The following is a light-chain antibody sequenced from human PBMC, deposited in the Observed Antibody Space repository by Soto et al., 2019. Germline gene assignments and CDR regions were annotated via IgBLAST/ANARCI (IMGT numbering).Light chain of an antibody. Sequence: IVLAQSPGTLSLSPGDRATLSCRASQSVSSNYLAWYQQRPGQAPRLLIFGASVRATDIPDRSSGSGSGTDFTLTISRLEPEDFAVYYCQQYGNSLWTFGQGTKVDIK. J-gene: IGKJ1*01. CDR3: QQYGNSLWT. CDR1: QSVSSNY. CDR2: GAS. V-gene: IGKV3-20*01.